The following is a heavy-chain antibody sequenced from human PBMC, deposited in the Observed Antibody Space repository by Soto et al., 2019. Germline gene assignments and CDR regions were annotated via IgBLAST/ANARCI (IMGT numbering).Heavy chain of an antibody. CDR2: ISSGSNCI. J-gene: IGHJ6*02. Sequence: EMQLVESGGGLVKPGGSLRLSCSASGFTFNTYSLNWVRQAPGKGLEWVSSISSGSNCIYYRDSVKGRFTISRDNGKTSLFLQMNSLRVEYTAIYYCSRTSITVGFGMDVWGQGTTVTVSS. CDR1: GFTFNTYS. CDR3: SRTSITVGFGMDV. V-gene: IGHV3-21*01. D-gene: IGHD4-4*01.